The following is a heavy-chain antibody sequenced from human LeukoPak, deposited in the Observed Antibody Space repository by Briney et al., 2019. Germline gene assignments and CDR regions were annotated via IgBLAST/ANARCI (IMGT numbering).Heavy chain of an antibody. CDR1: GGSISSSSYY. CDR3: ARDSRNCSSTSCYWVSAFDI. CDR2: IYYSGST. V-gene: IGHV4-39*07. D-gene: IGHD2-2*01. Sequence: PSETLSLTCTVSGGSISSSSYYWGWIRQPPGTGLEWIGSIYYSGSTYYNPSLKSRVTMSVDTSKNQFSLKLSSVTAADTAVYYCARDSRNCSSTSCYWVSAFDIWGQGTMVTVSS. J-gene: IGHJ3*02.